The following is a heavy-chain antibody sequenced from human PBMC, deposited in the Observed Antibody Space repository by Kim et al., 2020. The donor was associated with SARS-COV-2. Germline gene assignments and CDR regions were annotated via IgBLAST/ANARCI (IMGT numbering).Heavy chain of an antibody. V-gene: IGHV4-39*01. Sequence: SETLSLTCTVSGGSISSSSYYWGWIRQPPGKGLEWIGSIYYSGSTYYNPSLKSRVTISVDTSKNQFSLKLSTVTAADTAVYYCARTGGGYSSSWRRWFDPWGQGTLGTVSS. CDR3: ARTGGGYSSSWRRWFDP. CDR1: GGSISSSSYY. D-gene: IGHD6-13*01. CDR2: IYYSGST. J-gene: IGHJ5*02.